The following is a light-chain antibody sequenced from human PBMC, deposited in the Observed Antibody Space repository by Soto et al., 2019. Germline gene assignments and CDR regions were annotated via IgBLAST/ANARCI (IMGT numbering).Light chain of an antibody. CDR2: DVS. V-gene: IGKV3-15*01. CDR1: QGVTTN. J-gene: IGKJ5*01. CDR3: QQYNNWPFS. Sequence: EIVMTQSPATLSVSPGERATLSCRAAQGVTTNFAWYQQKSGQSPRLLIYDVSTRATGVPARFSGTGSETDFTLTISGLQSDNSAVYFCQQYNNWPFSFGQGTRLEI.